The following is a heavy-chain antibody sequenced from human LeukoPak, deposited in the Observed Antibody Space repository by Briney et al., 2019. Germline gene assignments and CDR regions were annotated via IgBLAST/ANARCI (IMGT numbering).Heavy chain of an antibody. Sequence: PGGSLRLSCAASGFXFTSYWISWVRQAPGKGLEWGANIKHDGSERYYVDSAKGRFTISRDDAKNALYLQLNSLRTEDTAVYYCARGPGLVAMPATGSFDMWGQGTMVTVSS. CDR2: IKHDGSER. CDR1: GFXFTSYW. V-gene: IGHV3-7*05. D-gene: IGHD3-9*01. J-gene: IGHJ3*02. CDR3: ARGPGLVAMPATGSFDM.